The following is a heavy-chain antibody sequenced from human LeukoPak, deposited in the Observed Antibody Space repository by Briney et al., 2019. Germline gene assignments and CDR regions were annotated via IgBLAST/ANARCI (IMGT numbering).Heavy chain of an antibody. D-gene: IGHD3-22*01. CDR2: IWYDGSNK. CDR3: AKGPDSSGYYPPYYYYGMDV. V-gene: IGHV3-33*06. J-gene: IGHJ6*02. Sequence: GGSLRLSCAASGFTFTSYGMHWVRQAPGKGLEWVAVIWYDGSNKYYADSVKGRFTISRDNSKNTLYLQMNSLRAEDTAVYYCAKGPDSSGYYPPYYYYGMDVWGQGTTVTVSS. CDR1: GFTFTSYG.